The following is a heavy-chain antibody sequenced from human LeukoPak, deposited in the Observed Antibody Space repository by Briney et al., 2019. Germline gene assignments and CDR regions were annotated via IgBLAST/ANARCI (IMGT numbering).Heavy chain of an antibody. J-gene: IGHJ6*02. CDR3: ARRDYYYGMDV. CDR1: EFTFSSYW. CDR2: INSDGSST. Sequence: PGGSLRLSCAASEFTFSSYWMHWVRQAPGKGLVWVSRINSDGSSTSYADSVKGRFTISRDNAKNTLYLQMNSLRAEDTAVYYCARRDYYYGMDVWGQGTTVTVSS. V-gene: IGHV3-74*01.